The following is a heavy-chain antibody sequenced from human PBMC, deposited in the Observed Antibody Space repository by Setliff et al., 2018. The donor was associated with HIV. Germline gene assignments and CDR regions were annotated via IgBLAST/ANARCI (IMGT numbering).Heavy chain of an antibody. J-gene: IGHJ6*02. CDR3: ARGWGGQDSYYYGMDV. Sequence: ASVKVSCKASGYTFTSYYMHWVRQAPGQGLEWMGVINPGGGSTTYAQKFQGRVTMTRDTSTSTVYMELSSLRSQDTAMYYCARGWGGQDSYYYGMDVWGQGTTLTVSS. CDR2: INPGGGST. D-gene: IGHD3-16*01. CDR1: GYTFTSYY. V-gene: IGHV1-46*01.